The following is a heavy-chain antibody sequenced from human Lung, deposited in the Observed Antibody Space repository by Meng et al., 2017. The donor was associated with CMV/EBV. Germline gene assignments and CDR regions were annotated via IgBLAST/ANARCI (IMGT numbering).Heavy chain of an antibody. D-gene: IGHD6-6*01. CDR2: ISGSGGST. V-gene: IGHV3-23*01. J-gene: IGHJ4*02. CDR1: GFTFSSYA. CDR3: AKDFEYSSSSGEFDY. Sequence: GESXKISCAASGFTFSSYAMSWVRQAPGKGLEWVSAISGSGGSTYYADSVKGRFTISRDNSKNTLYLQMNSLRAEDTAVYYCAKDFEYSSSSGEFDYWGQGTLVTVSS.